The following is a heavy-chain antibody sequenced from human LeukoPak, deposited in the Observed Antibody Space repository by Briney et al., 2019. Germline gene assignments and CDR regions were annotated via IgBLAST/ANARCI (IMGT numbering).Heavy chain of an antibody. D-gene: IGHD2-15*01. J-gene: IGHJ5*02. CDR1: GYTFTSYY. CDR2: INPSDGST. V-gene: IGHV1-46*01. CDR3: ARDRHCSGGRCYSSWFDP. Sequence: GASVKVSCKASGYTFTSYYMHWVRQAPGQGLEWMGIINPSDGSTAYAQKFKGRVTMTRDTSTSTVYMELSSLTSEDTAVYYCARDRHCSGGRCYSSWFDPWGQGTLVTVSS.